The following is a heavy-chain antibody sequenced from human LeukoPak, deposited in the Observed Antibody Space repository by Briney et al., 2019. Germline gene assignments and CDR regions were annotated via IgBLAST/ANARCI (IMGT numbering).Heavy chain of an antibody. V-gene: IGHV3-7*01. J-gene: IGHJ5*02. CDR1: GVTCSSCW. CDR3: EAPATA. CDR2: VNEDGTAK. Sequence: GGSLRLSCAVSGVTCSSCWMNWVRQAPGKWLECVATVNEDGTAKFYVDSVKGRFTIFGDNTRSSLDLQMNSLTVEDTAMYYCEAPATAWGQGPLVTVSS.